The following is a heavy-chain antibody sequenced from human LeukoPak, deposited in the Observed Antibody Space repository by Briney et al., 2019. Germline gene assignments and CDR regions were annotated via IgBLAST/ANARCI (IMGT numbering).Heavy chain of an antibody. Sequence: SETLSLTCIVSGGSISTYYWSWIRQPPGKGLEWIGYIYYSGITNYNPSLKSRVTISVDTSKNQFSLKLSSVTAADTAVYYCARVGQDFSSGWYYWGQGTLVTVSS. J-gene: IGHJ4*02. CDR2: IYYSGIT. CDR3: ARVGQDFSSGWYY. D-gene: IGHD6-19*01. V-gene: IGHV4-59*01. CDR1: GGSISTYY.